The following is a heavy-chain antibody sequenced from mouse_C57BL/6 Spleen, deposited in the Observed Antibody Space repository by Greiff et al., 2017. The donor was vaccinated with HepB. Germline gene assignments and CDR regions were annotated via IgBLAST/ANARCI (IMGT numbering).Heavy chain of an antibody. D-gene: IGHD6-2*01. CDR1: GYTFTSYW. CDR3: ARGRGLFAY. CDR2: IDPSDSYT. J-gene: IGHJ3*01. Sequence: QVQLKQPGAELVKPGASVKLSCKASGYTFTSYWMQWVKQRPGQGLEWIGEIDPSDSYTNYNQKFKGKATLTVDTSSSTAYMQLRSLTSEDAAVYYCARGRGLFAYWGQGTLVTVSA. V-gene: IGHV1-50*01.